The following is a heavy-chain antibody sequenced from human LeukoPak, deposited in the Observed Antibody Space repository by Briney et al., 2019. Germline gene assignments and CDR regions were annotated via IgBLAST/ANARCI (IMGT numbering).Heavy chain of an antibody. D-gene: IGHD3-9*01. CDR3: ARMLPRGYYDILTGYPDY. Sequence: GGSLRLSCAASGFTFSSYWMHWVRQAPGKGLVWVSRINSDGSSTSYADSVKGRFTISRDNAKNTLYLQMNSLRAEDTAVYYCARMLPRGYYDILTGYPDYWGQGTLVTVSS. CDR1: GFTFSSYW. CDR2: INSDGSST. J-gene: IGHJ4*02. V-gene: IGHV3-74*01.